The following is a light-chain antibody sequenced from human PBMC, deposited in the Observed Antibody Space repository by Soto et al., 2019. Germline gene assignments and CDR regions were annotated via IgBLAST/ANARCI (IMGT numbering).Light chain of an antibody. CDR2: GAS. J-gene: IGKJ1*01. Sequence: EIEMTQSPATLSASLGERATLSCRASQSVSSNLAWYQLKPGQAPRLLIYGASTRATGILARFSGSGSGTEFTLTISSLQSEDFAVYYCQQYNDWPTFGQGTKVDIK. CDR3: QQYNDWPT. V-gene: IGKV3-15*01. CDR1: QSVSSN.